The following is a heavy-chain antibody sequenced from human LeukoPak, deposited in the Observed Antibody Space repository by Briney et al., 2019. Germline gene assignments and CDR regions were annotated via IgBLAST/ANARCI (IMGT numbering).Heavy chain of an antibody. V-gene: IGHV1-46*01. CDR2: INPSGGST. D-gene: IGHD2-15*01. J-gene: IGHJ4*02. CDR1: GYTFTSYY. Sequence: ASVTVSCKASGYTFTSYYMHWVRQAPGQGLEWMGIINPSGGSTSYAQKFQGRVTMTRDTSTSTVYMELSSLRSEDTAVYYCASPGESVVVVAASLDYWGQGTLVTVSS. CDR3: ASPGESVVVVAASLDY.